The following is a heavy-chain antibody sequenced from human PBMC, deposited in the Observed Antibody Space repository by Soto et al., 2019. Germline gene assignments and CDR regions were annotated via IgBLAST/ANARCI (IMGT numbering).Heavy chain of an antibody. CDR2: IRSKANSYAT. CDR1: GFTFSGSA. D-gene: IGHD3-22*01. V-gene: IGHV3-73*01. CDR3: TRLERGYSRPDY. J-gene: IGHJ4*02. Sequence: EVPLVESGGGLVQPGGSLKLSCAASGFTFSGSAMHWVRQASGKGLEWVGRIRSKANSYATAYAASVKGRFTISRXXSKNTAYLQMSSLKTEDTAVYYCTRLERGYSRPDYWGQGTLVTVSS.